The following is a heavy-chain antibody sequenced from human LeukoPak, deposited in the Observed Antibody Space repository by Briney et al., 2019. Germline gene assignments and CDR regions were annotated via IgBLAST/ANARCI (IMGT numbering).Heavy chain of an antibody. CDR2: IGTAGDT. D-gene: IGHD6-19*01. V-gene: IGHV3-13*01. CDR1: GFTFSSYD. Sequence: GGSLRLSCAASGFTFSSYDMHWVRQATGKGLEWVSAIGTAGDTYYPGSVKGRFTISRENAKNSLYLQMNSLRAGDTAVYYCARRGAVAGVDYWGQGTLVTVSS. CDR3: ARRGAVAGVDY. J-gene: IGHJ4*02.